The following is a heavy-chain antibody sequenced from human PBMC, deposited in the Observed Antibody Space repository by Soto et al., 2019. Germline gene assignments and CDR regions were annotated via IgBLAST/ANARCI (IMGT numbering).Heavy chain of an antibody. CDR1: GCTFTSYG. Sequence: ASVKVSCKASGCTFTSYGISWVRQAPGQGLEWMGWISAYNGNTNYAQKHQGRVTMTTDTSTSTAYMELRSLRSDDTAVYYCARDMAAAGRRGFDYWGQGTLVTVSS. D-gene: IGHD6-13*01. CDR3: ARDMAAAGRRGFDY. J-gene: IGHJ4*02. CDR2: ISAYNGNT. V-gene: IGHV1-18*01.